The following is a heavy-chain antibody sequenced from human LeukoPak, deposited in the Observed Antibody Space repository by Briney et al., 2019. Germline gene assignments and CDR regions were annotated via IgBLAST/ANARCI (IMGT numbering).Heavy chain of an antibody. J-gene: IGHJ6*02. CDR3: TTGNRDDGSDYDLYYKYSMDV. CDR2: FDPDDGEA. D-gene: IGHD3-22*01. CDR1: GYTFTGLF. V-gene: IGHV1-24*01. Sequence: ASVKVSCKVSGYTFTGLFIHWVRQTPGKGLEWMGGFDPDDGEAVYAQKFQGRVTMTEDTSTDTAYMDLRSLRPEDTAVYYCTTGNRDDGSDYDLYYKYSMDVWGQGTTVTVSS.